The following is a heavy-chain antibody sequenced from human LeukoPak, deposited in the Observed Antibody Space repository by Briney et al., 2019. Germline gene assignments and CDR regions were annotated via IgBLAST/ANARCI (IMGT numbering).Heavy chain of an antibody. CDR2: IIPIFGTA. V-gene: IGHV1-69*13. CDR3: ARGDSAYDLFGHIDY. D-gene: IGHD5-12*01. CDR1: GGTFSSYA. Sequence: SVTVSCKASGGTFSSYAISWVRQAPGQGLEWMGGIIPIFGTANYAQKFQGRVTITADESTSTAYMELSSLRSEDTAVYYCARGDSAYDLFGHIDYWGQGTLVTVSS. J-gene: IGHJ4*02.